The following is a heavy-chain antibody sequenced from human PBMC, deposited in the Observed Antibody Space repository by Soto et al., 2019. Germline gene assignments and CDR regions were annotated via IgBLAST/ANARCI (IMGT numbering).Heavy chain of an antibody. J-gene: IGHJ4*02. CDR3: ARDDGVRGVTDY. CDR1: GGSISSSSYY. V-gene: IGHV4-39*07. CDR2: IYYSGST. Sequence: SETLSLTCTVSGGSISSSSYYWGWIRQPPGKGLEWIGSIYYSGSTYYNPSLKSRVTISVDTSKNQFSLQLSSVTAADTAVYYCARDDGVRGVTDYWGQGTLVTVSS. D-gene: IGHD3-10*01.